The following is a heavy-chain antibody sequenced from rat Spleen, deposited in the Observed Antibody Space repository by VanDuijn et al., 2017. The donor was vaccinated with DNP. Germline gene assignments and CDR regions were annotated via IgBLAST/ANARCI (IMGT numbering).Heavy chain of an antibody. CDR1: GFTFSDYA. J-gene: IGHJ3*01. D-gene: IGHD1-11*01. Sequence: EVKLVESGGGLVQPGRSLKLSCAASGFTFSDYAMAWVRQAPKKGLEWVASISYDGSSTYYRDSVKGRFTISRDNAKSILYLQMDSLRSEDTATYYCTTHSFTSGITTAFGSWGQGTLVTVSS. V-gene: IGHV5-7*01. CDR2: ISYDGSST. CDR3: TTHSFTSGITTAFGS.